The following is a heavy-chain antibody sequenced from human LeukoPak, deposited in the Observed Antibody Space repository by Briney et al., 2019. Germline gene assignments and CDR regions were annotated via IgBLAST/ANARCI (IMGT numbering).Heavy chain of an antibody. Sequence: SQTLSLTCTVSGSSISSGGYYWSWIRQHPGKGLEWIGYIYYSGSTYYNPSLKSRVTISVDTSKNQFSLKLSSVTAADTAVYYCARENTYYYGSGSYYLDYWGQGTLVTVSS. J-gene: IGHJ4*02. CDR2: IYYSGST. CDR1: GSSISSGGYY. D-gene: IGHD3-10*01. CDR3: ARENTYYYGSGSYYLDY. V-gene: IGHV4-31*03.